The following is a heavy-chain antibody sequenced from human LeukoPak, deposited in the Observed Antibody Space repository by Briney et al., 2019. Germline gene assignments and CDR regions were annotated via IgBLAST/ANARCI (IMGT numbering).Heavy chain of an antibody. CDR2: ISSSSSYI. CDR3: AKSDQAYFDY. V-gene: IGHV3-21*01. Sequence: GGSLRLSCAASGFPFSTHSLNWVRQAPGKGLEWVSSISSSSSYIYYADSVKGRFTISRDNSKDTPYLQMNSLRAEDTAVYYCAKSDQAYFDYWAREPWSPSPQ. CDR1: GFPFSTHS. J-gene: IGHJ4*02.